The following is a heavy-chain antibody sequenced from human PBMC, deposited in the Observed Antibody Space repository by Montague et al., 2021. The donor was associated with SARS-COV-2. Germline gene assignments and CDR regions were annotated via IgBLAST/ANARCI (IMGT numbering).Heavy chain of an antibody. J-gene: IGHJ5*02. CDR1: GFSLSTTGVG. V-gene: IGHV2-5*02. D-gene: IGHD3-3*01. CDR2: IYWDDDK. CDR3: AHRRDIYDVWSGYYTGQKDDAFNWFDP. Sequence: LVKPTQTLTLTCTFSGFSLSTTGVGVGWIRQPPGKALEWLALIYWDDDKRYSPSLKTRLAITKDTSKNQVVLTMTNMDPVDTATYYCAHRRDIYDVWSGYYTGQKDDAFNWFDPWGQGTLVTVSS.